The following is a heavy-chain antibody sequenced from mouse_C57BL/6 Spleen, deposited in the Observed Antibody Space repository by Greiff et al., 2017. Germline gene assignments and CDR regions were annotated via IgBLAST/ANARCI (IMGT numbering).Heavy chain of an antibody. J-gene: IGHJ2*01. CDR2: IDPETGGP. CDR1: GYTFTDYE. Sequence: VKLVESGAELVRPGASVTLSCKASGYTFTDYEMHWVKQTPVHGLEWIGAIDPETGGPAYNQKFKGKAILTADKSSSTAYMELRSLTSEDSAVYYCTRRSNYGFDYWGQGTTLTVSS. V-gene: IGHV1-15*01. D-gene: IGHD2-5*01. CDR3: TRRSNYGFDY.